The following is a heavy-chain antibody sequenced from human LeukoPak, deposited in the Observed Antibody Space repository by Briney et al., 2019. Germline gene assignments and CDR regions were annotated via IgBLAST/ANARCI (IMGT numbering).Heavy chain of an antibody. CDR2: ISAYNGNT. J-gene: IGHJ4*02. Sequence: GASVKVSCKASGYTFTGYGISWVRQAPGQGLEWMGWISAYNGNTDYAQNLQGRVTLTTDTSTSTAYMELRSLRSDDTAVYYCARDRTFYSGSYSYYFDYWGQGTLVTVSP. D-gene: IGHD1-26*01. CDR3: ARDRTFYSGSYSYYFDY. CDR1: GYTFTGYG. V-gene: IGHV1-18*01.